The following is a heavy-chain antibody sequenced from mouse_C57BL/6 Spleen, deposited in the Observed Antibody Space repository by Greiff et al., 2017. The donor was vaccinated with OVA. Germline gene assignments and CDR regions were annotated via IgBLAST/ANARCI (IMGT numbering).Heavy chain of an antibody. Sequence: QDQLQQPGAELVKPGASVKLSCKASGYTFTSYWMHWVKQRPGRGLEWIGRIDPNSGGTKYNEKFKSKATLTVDKPSSIAYMQLSSLTSEDSAVYYCARRNYYYGSPLDYWGQGTTLTVSS. CDR2: IDPNSGGT. CDR3: ARRNYYYGSPLDY. J-gene: IGHJ2*01. V-gene: IGHV1-72*01. D-gene: IGHD1-1*01. CDR1: GYTFTSYW.